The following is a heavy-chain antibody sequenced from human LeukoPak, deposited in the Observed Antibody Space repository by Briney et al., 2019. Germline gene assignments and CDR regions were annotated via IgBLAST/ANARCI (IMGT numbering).Heavy chain of an antibody. Sequence: GGSLRLSCAASGFTFSSYAMTWMSWVRQAPGKGLEWVSSISGSGDITHSADTVKGRFTISRDNSKNTLYLQLNGLRAEDTAVYYCAQGGKSSYDNWGQGTLVTVSS. CDR1: GFTFSSYA. J-gene: IGHJ4*02. CDR3: AQGGKSSYDN. D-gene: IGHD1-14*01. CDR2: ISGSGDIT. V-gene: IGHV3-23*01.